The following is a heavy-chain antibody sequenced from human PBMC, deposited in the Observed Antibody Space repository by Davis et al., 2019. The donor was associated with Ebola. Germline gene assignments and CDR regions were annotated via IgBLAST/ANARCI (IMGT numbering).Heavy chain of an antibody. CDR3: AREGKSGSPGGWFDP. J-gene: IGHJ5*02. V-gene: IGHV1-69*13. D-gene: IGHD1-26*01. CDR1: GGTFSSYA. Sequence: SVKVSCKASGGTFSSYAISWVRQAPGQGLEWMGGIIPIFGTANYAQKFQGRVTITADESTSTAYMELSSLRSEDTAVYYCAREGKSGSPGGWFDPWGQGTLVTVSS. CDR2: IIPIFGTA.